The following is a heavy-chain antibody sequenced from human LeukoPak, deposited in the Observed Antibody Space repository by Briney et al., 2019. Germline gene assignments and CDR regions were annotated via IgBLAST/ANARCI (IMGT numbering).Heavy chain of an antibody. CDR1: GFTFSIYG. CDR3: AKMGDN. CDR2: IRYDGSNK. Sequence: VGSLRLSCAASGFTFSIYGKHWVRQAPGKGLEWVAFIRYDGSNKYYADSMKGRFTISRDNSKNTLYLQMNSPRAEDTAVYYCAKMGDNWGQGTLVTVSS. D-gene: IGHD3-16*01. J-gene: IGHJ4*02. V-gene: IGHV3-30*02.